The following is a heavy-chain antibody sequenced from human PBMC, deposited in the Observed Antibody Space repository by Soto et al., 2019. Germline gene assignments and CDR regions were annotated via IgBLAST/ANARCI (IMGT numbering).Heavy chain of an antibody. CDR3: AREYCSSTSCGDGMDV. CDR2: IIPIFGTA. J-gene: IGHJ6*02. Sequence: QVQLVQSGAEVKKPGSSVKVSCKASGGTFSSYATSWVRQAPGQGLEWMGGIIPIFGTANYAQKFQGRVTIAADKSTSTAYMELSSPRSEDTAVYYCAREYCSSTSCGDGMDVWGQGTTVTVSS. CDR1: GGTFSSYA. V-gene: IGHV1-69*06. D-gene: IGHD2-2*01.